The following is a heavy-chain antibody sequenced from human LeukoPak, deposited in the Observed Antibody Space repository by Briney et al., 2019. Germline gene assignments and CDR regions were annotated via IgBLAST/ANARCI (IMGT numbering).Heavy chain of an antibody. Sequence: GGSLRLSCAASGFTFSSYGMHWVRQAPGKGLEWVAVIWYDGSNKYYADSVKGRFTISRDNSKNTLYLQMNSLRAEDTAVYYCAKGFGQRGYSGYDLGYYFDYWGQGTLVTVSS. V-gene: IGHV3-33*06. J-gene: IGHJ4*02. CDR1: GFTFSSYG. CDR3: AKGFGQRGYSGYDLGYYFDY. CDR2: IWYDGSNK. D-gene: IGHD5-12*01.